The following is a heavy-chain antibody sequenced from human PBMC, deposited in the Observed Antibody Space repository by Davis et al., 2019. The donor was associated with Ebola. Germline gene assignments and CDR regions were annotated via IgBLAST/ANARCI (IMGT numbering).Heavy chain of an antibody. D-gene: IGHD3-10*01. CDR2: IDPSDSYT. CDR1: GYSFTSYW. CDR3: ASPSRYYYYGMDV. J-gene: IGHJ6*02. Sequence: KVSCKGSGYSFTSYWISWVRQMPGKGLEWMGRIDPSDSYTNYSPSFQGHVTISADKSISTAYLQWSSLKASDTAMYYCASPSRYYYYGMDVWGQGTTVTVSS. V-gene: IGHV5-10-1*01.